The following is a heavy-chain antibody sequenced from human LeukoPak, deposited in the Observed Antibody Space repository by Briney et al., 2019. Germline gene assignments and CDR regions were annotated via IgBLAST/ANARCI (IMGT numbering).Heavy chain of an antibody. D-gene: IGHD5-18*01. CDR1: GGSVSSHY. V-gene: IGHV4-59*02. CDR2: VLDNVRT. CDR3: ATIKRGNIFGFFDF. Sequence: SETLSLTCTVSGGSVSSHYWSWVRQPPGKGLEWIGYVLDNVRTRDNPSLNSRFTLSADTSKNQFSLRLTSVTAADTAVYYCATIKRGNIFGFFDFWGQGILVTVSS. J-gene: IGHJ4*02.